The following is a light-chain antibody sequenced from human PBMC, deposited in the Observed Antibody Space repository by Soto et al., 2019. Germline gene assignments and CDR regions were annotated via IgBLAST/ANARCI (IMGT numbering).Light chain of an antibody. J-gene: IGKJ1*01. CDR1: QSISTY. CDR2: AAF. Sequence: DIPMTQSPSSLSASVGDRVTITCRASQSISTYLNWYQQRPGRAPNLLISAAFTLQSGVPSRFSLSGSGTEFTLTISSLQPEDFATYYCQQTYSTPQTFGQGTKVEIK. CDR3: QQTYSTPQT. V-gene: IGKV1-39*01.